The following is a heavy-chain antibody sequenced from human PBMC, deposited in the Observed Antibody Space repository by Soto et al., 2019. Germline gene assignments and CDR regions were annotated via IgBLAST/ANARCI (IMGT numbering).Heavy chain of an antibody. J-gene: IGHJ4*02. D-gene: IGHD2-2*01. CDR2: ISDTGST. CDR3: ARNRACSTTACVGLLDS. Sequence: QVHLQESGPGLVEPSETLSLTCTVSGGSLSRYYWIWIRQPPGKGLEYIGFISDTGSTTYNPSLKSRVTISLDTSRNQFSLKLSSVTAADTAVFYCARNRACSTTACVGLLDSWGQGTLVTVSS. V-gene: IGHV4-59*01. CDR1: GGSLSRYY.